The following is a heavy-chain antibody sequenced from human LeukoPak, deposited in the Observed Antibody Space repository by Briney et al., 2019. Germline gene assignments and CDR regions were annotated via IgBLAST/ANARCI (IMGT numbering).Heavy chain of an antibody. Sequence: ASVKVSCKVSGYTLTEISMHWVRQAPGKGLEWMGGFSREDGQRIYAQKFQGRVTLTEDKSTDTAYMELRSLRSDDTAVYYCATSYSSIWFGELLGYWGQGTLVTVSS. V-gene: IGHV1-24*01. CDR3: ATSYSSIWFGELLGY. J-gene: IGHJ4*02. CDR1: GYTLTEIS. CDR2: FSREDGQR. D-gene: IGHD3-10*01.